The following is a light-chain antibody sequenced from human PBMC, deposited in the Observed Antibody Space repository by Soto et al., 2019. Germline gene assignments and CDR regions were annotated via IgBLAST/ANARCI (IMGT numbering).Light chain of an antibody. J-gene: IGLJ2*01. V-gene: IGLV2-14*03. CDR2: DVS. CDR1: SSDVGGYNY. CDR3: SLYTSSITLV. Sequence: QSALTQPASVSGSPGQSITISCTGTSSDVGGYNYVSWYQQHPGKAPKLMIYDVSNRPSGVSNRFSGSKSGNTASLSISGLQAEDEADYYCSLYTSSITLVFGGGTKLTVL.